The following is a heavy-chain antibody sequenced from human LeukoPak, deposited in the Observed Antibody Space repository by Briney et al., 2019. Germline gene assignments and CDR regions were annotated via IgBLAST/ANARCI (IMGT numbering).Heavy chain of an antibody. J-gene: IGHJ4*02. CDR3: ASQKVCSSTSCYTPDYFDY. Sequence: PSQTLSLTCTVSGGSISSGDYYWSWIRQPPGKGLEWIGYIYYSGSTYYNPSLKSRVTISVDTSKNQFSLKLSSVTAADTAVYYCASQKVCSSTSCYTPDYFDYWGQGTLVTVSS. CDR2: IYYSGST. CDR1: GGSISSGDYY. V-gene: IGHV4-30-4*01. D-gene: IGHD2-2*02.